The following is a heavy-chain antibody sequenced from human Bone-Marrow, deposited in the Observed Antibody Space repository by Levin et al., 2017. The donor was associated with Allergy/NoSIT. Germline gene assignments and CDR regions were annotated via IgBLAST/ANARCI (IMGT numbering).Heavy chain of an antibody. V-gene: IGHV3-23*01. D-gene: IGHD3-9*01. CDR3: ARDPYFINSDYFEY. Sequence: GGSLRLSCAASEFTFSTSAMTWVRQAPGKGLEWVASFPSSGDNTNYADSVRGRFTISRDNSKSTLSLQMNSLRVEDTAVYYCARDPYFINSDYFEYWGQGVLVTVSA. CDR1: EFTFSTSA. J-gene: IGHJ4*02. CDR2: FPSSGDNT.